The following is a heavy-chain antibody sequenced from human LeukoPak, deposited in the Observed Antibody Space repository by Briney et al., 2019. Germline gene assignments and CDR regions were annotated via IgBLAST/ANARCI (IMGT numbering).Heavy chain of an antibody. D-gene: IGHD6-19*01. CDR2: IKQDGSEK. CDR1: GFTFSSYW. J-gene: IGHJ6*03. CDR3: ARALSGWYGDDYYMDV. Sequence: GGSLRLSCAASGFTFSSYWMSWVRQAPGKGQEWVANIKQDGSEKYYVDSVKGRFTISRDNAKNSLYLQMNSLRAEDTAVYYCARALSGWYGDDYYMDVWGKGTTVTVSS. V-gene: IGHV3-7*01.